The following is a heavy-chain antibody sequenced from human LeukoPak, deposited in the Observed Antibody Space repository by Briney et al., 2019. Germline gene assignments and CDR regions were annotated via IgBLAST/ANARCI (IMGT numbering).Heavy chain of an antibody. CDR3: AKQKGGDFWSGSPYYYFDY. V-gene: IGHV3-7*03. Sequence: GGSLRLSCTTSGFNFRAYWMSWVRQAPGKGLEWVANIKQDGSEKYYVDSVKGRFTISRDNAKNSLYLQMNSLRPEDMALYYCAKQKGGDFWSGSPYYYFDYWGQGTLVTVSS. J-gene: IGHJ4*02. CDR1: GFNFRAYW. D-gene: IGHD3-3*01. CDR2: IKQDGSEK.